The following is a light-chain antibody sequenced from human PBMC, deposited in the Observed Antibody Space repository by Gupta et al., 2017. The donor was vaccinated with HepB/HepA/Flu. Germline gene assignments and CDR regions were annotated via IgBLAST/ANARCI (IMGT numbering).Light chain of an antibody. CDR1: QGISSY. Sequence: DIQMTQFPSSLSAFVGDRVTITCRASQGISSYLNWYQQKPGKAPKLLTYAASSLQSWVPSRFSSSRSGTDVTLTISSLQPEDFATVYCRQSHSTPPLTFGGGTKVEIK. CDR3: RQSHSTPPLT. J-gene: IGKJ4*01. V-gene: IGKV1-39*01. CDR2: AAS.